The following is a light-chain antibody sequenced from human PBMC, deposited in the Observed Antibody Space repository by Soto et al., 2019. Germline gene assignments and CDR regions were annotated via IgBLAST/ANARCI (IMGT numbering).Light chain of an antibody. Sequence: AIPMTQSPSSLSTSVGDRVTITCRASQGIRNDLGWYQQKPGKAPKLLIYAASKLQSGVPSRFIGSGSGAEFTLTISSLQPDDFATYYCQQYNSYSGYTFGQGTKLEIK. CDR2: AAS. V-gene: IGKV1-6*01. CDR3: QQYNSYSGYT. CDR1: QGIRND. J-gene: IGKJ2*01.